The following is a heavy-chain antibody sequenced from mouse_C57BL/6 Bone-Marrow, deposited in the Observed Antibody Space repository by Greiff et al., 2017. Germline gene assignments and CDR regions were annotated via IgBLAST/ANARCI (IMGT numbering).Heavy chain of an antibody. CDR3: ARHPSATVVARNY. V-gene: IGHV1-9*01. Sequence: VKLVESGAELMKPGASVKLSCKATGSTFTGYWIEWVKQRPGHGLEWTGEILPGSGSTNYNEKFKGKATFTADTSSNTAYMQLSSLTTEDSAIYCCARHPSATVVARNYWGQGTTLTVSS. CDR1: GSTFTGYW. CDR2: ILPGSGST. D-gene: IGHD1-1*01. J-gene: IGHJ2*01.